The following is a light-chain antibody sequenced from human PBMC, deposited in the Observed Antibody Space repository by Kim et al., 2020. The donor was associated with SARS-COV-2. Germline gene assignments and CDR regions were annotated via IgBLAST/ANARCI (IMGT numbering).Light chain of an antibody. CDR2: EAS. V-gene: IGKV1-5*03. CDR3: QQYDTYWT. J-gene: IGKJ1*01. Sequence: SASVGSGVTITGRASRSIGSWLAWYQQQPGKAPNLLIYEASSLKSGVPSRFSGSGSGTEFTLTISSLQPDDFATYYCQQYDTYWTFGQGTKVDIK. CDR1: RSIGSW.